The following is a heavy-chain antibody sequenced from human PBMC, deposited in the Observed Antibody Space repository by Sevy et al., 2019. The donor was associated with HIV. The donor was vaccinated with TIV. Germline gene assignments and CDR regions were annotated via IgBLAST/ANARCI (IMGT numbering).Heavy chain of an antibody. J-gene: IGHJ4*02. CDR2: ISTYSGET. D-gene: IGHD3-22*01. V-gene: IGHV1-18*01. CDR1: GYTFTTYP. Sequence: ASVKVSCKASGYTFTTYPIGWVRQAPGQGLAWMGWISTYSGETRDAQKFQGRTTKTTDTSTSTAYLELRSLRSDDTAVYYCARDSDGSGHYYADYFDYWGQGTLVTVSS. CDR3: ARDSDGSGHYYADYFDY.